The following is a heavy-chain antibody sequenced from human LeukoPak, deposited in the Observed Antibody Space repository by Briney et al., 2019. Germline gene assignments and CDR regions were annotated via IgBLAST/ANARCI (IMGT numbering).Heavy chain of an antibody. CDR1: GGSIISYY. CDR2: IYYSGST. D-gene: IGHD3-10*01. CDR3: ARDPFGSNAFDI. V-gene: IGHV4-59*01. Sequence: KPSETLSLTCTVSGGSIISYYWSWIRQPPGKGLEWIGYIYYSGSTNYNPSLKSRVTISVDTSNNQFSLRLNSVTAADTAVYYCARDPFGSNAFDIWGQGTVVAVSS. J-gene: IGHJ3*02.